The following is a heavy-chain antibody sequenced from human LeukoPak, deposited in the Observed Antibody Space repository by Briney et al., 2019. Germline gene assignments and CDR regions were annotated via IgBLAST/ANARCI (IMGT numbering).Heavy chain of an antibody. J-gene: IGHJ6*03. Sequence: SVTVSCKASGYSFTSYYIRWVRQAPGPGLEWVGILNPSGGSTSYAQKFQGRVTMTRDMSTSTVYMEVSSLRSEDTAVYYCARGPILRHFDYYMDVWGKGTTVIISS. D-gene: IGHD3-9*01. CDR3: ARGPILRHFDYYMDV. CDR2: LNPSGGST. V-gene: IGHV1-46*01. CDR1: GYSFTSYY.